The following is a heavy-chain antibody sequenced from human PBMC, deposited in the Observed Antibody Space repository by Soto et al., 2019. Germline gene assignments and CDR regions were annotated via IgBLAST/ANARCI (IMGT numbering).Heavy chain of an antibody. CDR1: GFSSSTYW. CDR3: ARERKERAFYI. J-gene: IGHJ3*02. V-gene: IGHV3-74*01. CDR2: INGDGSIT. Sequence: EVQLVESGGGLVQPGGSLRLSCAASGFSSSTYWMHWVRQAPGKGLVWVSRINGDGSITNYADSVKGRFTVSRDNAKNTLYVQVNSLRAEDTAVYYCARERKERAFYIWGQGTMVTVSS.